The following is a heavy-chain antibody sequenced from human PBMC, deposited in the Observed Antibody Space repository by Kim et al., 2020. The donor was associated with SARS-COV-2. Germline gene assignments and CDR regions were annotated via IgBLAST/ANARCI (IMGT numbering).Heavy chain of an antibody. Sequence: GGSLRLSCAASGFTVSSNYMSWVRQAPGKGLEWVSVIYSGGSTYYADSVKGRFTISRDNSKNTLYLQMNSLRAEDTAVYYCARVIAAAGTDYYYYGMDVWGQGTTVTVSS. D-gene: IGHD6-13*01. CDR2: IYSGGST. CDR1: GFTVSSNY. CDR3: ARVIAAAGTDYYYYGMDV. V-gene: IGHV3-66*02. J-gene: IGHJ6*02.